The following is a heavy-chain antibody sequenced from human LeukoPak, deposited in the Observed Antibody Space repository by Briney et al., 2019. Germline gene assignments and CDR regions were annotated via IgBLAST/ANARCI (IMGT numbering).Heavy chain of an antibody. Sequence: GSLRLPCSASGVNGRSKYNGWVRPAPGKGPGWGPVISGSGGSTDSVKGRFTISRDNSKNTLYLQMNSLRAEDTAVYYCAREGAYYDILTGWPRLDYWGQGTLVTVSS. CDR2: ISGSGGST. CDR1: GVNGRSKY. D-gene: IGHD3-9*01. V-gene: IGHV3-23*01. J-gene: IGHJ4*02. CDR3: AREGAYYDILTGWPRLDY.